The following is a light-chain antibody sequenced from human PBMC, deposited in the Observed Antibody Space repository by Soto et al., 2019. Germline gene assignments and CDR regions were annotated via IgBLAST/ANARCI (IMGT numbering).Light chain of an antibody. CDR2: EVS. CDR3: SSYTSSSTLDYV. CDR1: CSDVGGYNY. V-gene: IGLV2-14*01. J-gene: IGLJ1*01. Sequence: QSVLTQPASVSGSPGQSITISCTGTCSDVGGYNYVSWYQQHPGKAPKLMIYEVSNRPSGVSNRFSGSKSGNTASLTISGLQAEDEADYYCSSYTSSSTLDYVFGTGTKLTVL.